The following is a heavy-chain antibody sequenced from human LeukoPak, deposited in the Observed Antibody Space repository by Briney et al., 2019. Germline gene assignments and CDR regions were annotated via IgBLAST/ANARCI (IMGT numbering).Heavy chain of an antibody. CDR2: ISSSSSTI. V-gene: IGHV3-48*01. Sequence: PGGSLRLSCAASGFTFSSYSMKWVRQAPGKGLEWVLYISSSSSTIYYADSVKGRFTISRDNAKNTLYLQMNSLRAEDTAVYYCAKGTLPTVTTFPSVWGQGTLVTVSS. CDR3: AKGTLPTVTTFPSV. CDR1: GFTFSSYS. D-gene: IGHD4-17*01. J-gene: IGHJ4*02.